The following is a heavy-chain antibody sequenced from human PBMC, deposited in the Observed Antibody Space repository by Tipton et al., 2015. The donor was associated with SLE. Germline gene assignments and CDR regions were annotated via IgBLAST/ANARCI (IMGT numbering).Heavy chain of an antibody. D-gene: IGHD2-15*01. J-gene: IGHJ3*02. CDR2: INHSGST. V-gene: IGHV4-34*01. Sequence: TLSLTCAVYGGSFCGYYWSWIRQPSGKGLEGIGEINHSGSTNYNPSLKSRVTISVDTSKNQFSLKLSSVTAADTAVYYCVRSGCSGGSCYLRRNAFDIWGQWTMVTVSS. CDR3: VRSGCSGGSCYLRRNAFDI. CDR1: GGSFCGYY.